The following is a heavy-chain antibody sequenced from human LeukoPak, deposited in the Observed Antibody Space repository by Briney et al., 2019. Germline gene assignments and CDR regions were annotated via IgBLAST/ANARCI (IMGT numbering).Heavy chain of an antibody. CDR1: GGTFSSYA. CDR2: IIPIFGTA. Sequence: SVTVSCKASGGTFSSYAISWVRQAPGHGLEWMGRIIPIFGTANYAQKFQGRVTITTDESTSTAYMELSSLRSEDTAVYYCARDRGIVVVVAAYDALDIWGQGTMVTVSS. D-gene: IGHD2-15*01. J-gene: IGHJ3*02. CDR3: ARDRGIVVVVAAYDALDI. V-gene: IGHV1-69*05.